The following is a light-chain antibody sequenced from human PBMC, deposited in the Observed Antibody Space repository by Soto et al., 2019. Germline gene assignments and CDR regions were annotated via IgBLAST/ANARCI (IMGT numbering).Light chain of an antibody. CDR1: SSNIGAGYE. CDR2: GIN. CDR3: QSYDSCLRVL. V-gene: IGLV1-40*01. Sequence: QSVLTQPPSGSGAPGQRVIISCTGSSSNIGAGYEVHWYQQLPETAPKLLIYGINSRPSGVPDRFSASKSGTSASLAITGCHDEYEADYYCQSYDSCLRVLFGRGTKLTVL. J-gene: IGLJ2*01.